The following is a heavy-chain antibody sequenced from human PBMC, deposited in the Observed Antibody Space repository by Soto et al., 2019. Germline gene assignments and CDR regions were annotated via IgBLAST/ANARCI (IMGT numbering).Heavy chain of an antibody. Sequence: XDTLSLTCAVSGSSIRSYDWSFVRKPAGKGLEWIGRIQHTGNTNYNPSLKSRVTMSADTSKNQISLKMTSVTAADTAVYFCAKDVSSGRCFDLWGQGVRVTVSS. CDR3: AKDVSSGRCFDL. D-gene: IGHD3-10*01. CDR1: GSSIRSYD. CDR2: IQHTGNT. J-gene: IGHJ5*02. V-gene: IGHV4-4*07.